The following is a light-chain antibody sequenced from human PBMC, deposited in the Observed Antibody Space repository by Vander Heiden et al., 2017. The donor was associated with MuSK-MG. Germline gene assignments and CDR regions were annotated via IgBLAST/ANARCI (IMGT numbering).Light chain of an antibody. Sequence: SYVLTPPPSVSVAPGETARITRGGDNIGGKSVHWYQQKPGQAPVLVIYYDNERPSGIPERFSGSNSGDTATLTISRVDAGDEADYYCQVWDSDSDHPVFGAGTKVTAL. CDR1: NIGGKS. J-gene: IGLJ1*01. V-gene: IGLV3-21*04. CDR3: QVWDSDSDHPV. CDR2: YDN.